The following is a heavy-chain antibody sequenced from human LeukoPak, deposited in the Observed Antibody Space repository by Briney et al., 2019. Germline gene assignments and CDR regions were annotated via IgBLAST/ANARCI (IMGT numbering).Heavy chain of an antibody. Sequence: SGTLSLPPIVPGGSICSYYWSSIRPPLRKGLEWLGHIYYSGNTDYNTSLNSRVTISVDTSKNQFSLKLNSVTAADTAVYYCARVGDSSGYSAVDYWGQGTLVTVSS. CDR1: GGSICSYY. J-gene: IGHJ4*02. CDR2: IYYSGNT. D-gene: IGHD3-22*01. CDR3: ARVGDSSGYSAVDY. V-gene: IGHV4-59*01.